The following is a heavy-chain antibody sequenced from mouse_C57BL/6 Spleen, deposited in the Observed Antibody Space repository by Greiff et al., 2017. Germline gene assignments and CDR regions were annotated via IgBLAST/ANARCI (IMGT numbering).Heavy chain of an antibody. J-gene: IGHJ2*01. CDR1: GYTFTSYW. V-gene: IGHV1-50*01. D-gene: IGHD2-4*01. CDR2: IDPSDSYT. CDR3: ARRRLRAYYYDY. Sequence: QVQLKQPGAELVKPGASVKLSCKASGYTFTSYWMQWVKQRPGQGLEWIGEIDPSDSYTNYNQKFKGKATLTVDTSSSTAYMQLSSLTSEDSAVYYCARRRLRAYYYDYWGQGTTLTVSS.